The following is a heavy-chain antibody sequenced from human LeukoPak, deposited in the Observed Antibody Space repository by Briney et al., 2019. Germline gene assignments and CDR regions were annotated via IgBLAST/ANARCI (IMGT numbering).Heavy chain of an antibody. D-gene: IGHD3-10*01. Sequence: PGGSLRLSCSASEFTFISYAMHWVRQAPGKGLEYVSSISSNGGSTYYADSVKGRFTISRDNSKNTLYLQMSSLRTEDTAVYYCVKDKGGYYYGSGSYYTDWGQGTLVTVSS. CDR2: ISSNGGST. CDR1: EFTFISYA. V-gene: IGHV3-64D*06. J-gene: IGHJ4*02. CDR3: VKDKGGYYYGSGSYYTD.